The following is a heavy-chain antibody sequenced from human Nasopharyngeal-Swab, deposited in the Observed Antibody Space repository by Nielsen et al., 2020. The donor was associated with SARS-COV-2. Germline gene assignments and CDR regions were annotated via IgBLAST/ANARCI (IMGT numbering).Heavy chain of an antibody. Sequence: SETLSLTCTVSGDSISGYYLSWIRRPPGKELEWIGHINYSGNTNFNPSLKSRVTMSMDTSKSLFSLNVHSVTAADTAVYYCARHASSAWIAWGQGNLVIVSS. D-gene: IGHD6-19*01. CDR3: ARHASSAWIA. CDR1: GDSISGYY. CDR2: INYSGNT. J-gene: IGHJ4*02. V-gene: IGHV4-59*08.